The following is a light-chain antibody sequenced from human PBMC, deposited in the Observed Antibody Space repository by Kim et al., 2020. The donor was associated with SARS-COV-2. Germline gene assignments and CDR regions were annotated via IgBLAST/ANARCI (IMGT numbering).Light chain of an antibody. CDR2: EAS. V-gene: IGLV2-23*02. CDR3: CSYAGSNTFV. J-gene: IGLJ2*01. CDR1: SSDVGTYND. Sequence: QSALTQPASVSGSPGQSITISCTGSSSDVGTYNDVSWYQHHPGKVPKVILYEASKRPSGISNRFSGSKSGNTASLTISGLQAEDEADYYCCSYAGSNTFVFGGGTKVTVL.